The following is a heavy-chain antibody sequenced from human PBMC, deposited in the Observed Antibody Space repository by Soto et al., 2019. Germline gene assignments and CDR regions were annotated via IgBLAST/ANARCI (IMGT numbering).Heavy chain of an antibody. CDR1: ARPTRRYY. V-gene: IGHV4-59*13. CDR3: ARSAATISGTLIWGEVLDI. Sequence: SLTLSLPCCVSARPTRRYYWSWLQKTPRWGLQWLGPISSSGTTNYNPSLQSRVTISGDTSKNQISLKLRSVTAADTAVYYCARSAATISGTLIWGEVLDIWGQGTKVGVSS. J-gene: IGHJ3*02. D-gene: IGHD3-3*01. CDR2: ISSSGTT.